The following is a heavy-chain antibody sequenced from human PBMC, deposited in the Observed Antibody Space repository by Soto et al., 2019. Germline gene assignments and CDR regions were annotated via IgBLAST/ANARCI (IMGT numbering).Heavy chain of an antibody. CDR1: RDTVTTYS. D-gene: IGHD4-17*01. Sequence: QVQLVQSGAEVKKPGSSVKVSCKASRDTVTTYSVTWVRQAPGQGLEWMGRIIPILDKTDYAQKFQGRVTFTGDKSTNTAYMELSSLTSEDTAVYYCARGYGTLLDSWGQGTLITVSS. J-gene: IGHJ4*02. CDR3: ARGYGTLLDS. CDR2: IIPILDKT. V-gene: IGHV1-69*08.